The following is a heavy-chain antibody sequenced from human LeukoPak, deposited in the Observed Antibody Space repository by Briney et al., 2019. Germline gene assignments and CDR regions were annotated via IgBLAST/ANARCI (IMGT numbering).Heavy chain of an antibody. CDR2: INHSGST. CDR3: ARGNLATGTDY. V-gene: IGHV4-34*01. J-gene: IGHJ4*02. Sequence: SETLSLTCAVYGGSFSGYYWSWIRQPLGKGLEWIGEINHSGSTNYNPSLKSQVTISVDTSKNQFSLKLSSVTAADTAVYYCARGNLATGTDYWGQGTLVTVSS. D-gene: IGHD3-10*01. CDR1: GGSFSGYY.